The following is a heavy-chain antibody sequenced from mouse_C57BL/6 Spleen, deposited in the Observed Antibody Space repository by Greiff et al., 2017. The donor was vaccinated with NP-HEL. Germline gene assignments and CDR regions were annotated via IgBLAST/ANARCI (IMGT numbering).Heavy chain of an antibody. CDR2: ISTYYGDA. Sequence: VQLQQSGPELVRPGVSVKFSCKGSGYPSPDYAMHWVNQSHAKSLEWIGVISTYYGDASYNQKSKDKATMTVDKYTSTAYMELARLTSEDSAVYYCARYDYDSSAYWGQGTLVTVSA. CDR3: ARYDYDSSAY. D-gene: IGHD2-4*01. V-gene: IGHV1-67*01. CDR1: GYPSPDYA. J-gene: IGHJ3*01.